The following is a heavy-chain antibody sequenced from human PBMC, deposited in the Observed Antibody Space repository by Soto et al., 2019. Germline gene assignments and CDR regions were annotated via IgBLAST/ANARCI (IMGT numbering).Heavy chain of an antibody. CDR1: GYIFANDW. CDR3: ARRVAAHPYFDF. J-gene: IGHJ4*02. V-gene: IGHV5-51*01. Sequence: GESLKISCKGSGYIFANDWVAWVRQMPGKGLEWMGIIFPGDSDTRYSPSFQGQVTISADKSINTAYLQWSSLKASDTAVYYCARRVAAHPYFDFWGQGALVTVSS. D-gene: IGHD6-6*01. CDR2: IFPGDSDT.